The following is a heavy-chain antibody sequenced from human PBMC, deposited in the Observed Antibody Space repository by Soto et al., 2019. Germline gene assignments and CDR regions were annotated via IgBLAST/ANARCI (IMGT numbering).Heavy chain of an antibody. J-gene: IGHJ6*02. CDR2: IYYSGST. Sequence: SETLSLTCTVSGGSISSGGYYWSWIRQHPGKGLEWIGYIYYSGSTYYNPSLKSRVTISVDTSKNQFSLKLSSVTAADTAVYYCAREITEYSSSANNYYYGMDVWGQGTTVTVSS. V-gene: IGHV4-31*03. CDR1: GGSISSGGYY. CDR3: AREITEYSSSANNYYYGMDV. D-gene: IGHD6-6*01.